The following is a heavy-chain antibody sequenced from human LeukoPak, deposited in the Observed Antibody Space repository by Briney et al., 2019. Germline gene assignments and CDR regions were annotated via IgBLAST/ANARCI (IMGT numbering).Heavy chain of an antibody. Sequence: ASVKVSCKASGYTFTNYDINWVRQATGQGLEWMGWMKPNSGNTGYAQKFQGRVTMTRDMSTSTVYMELSSLRSDDMAVYYCARGIWSTTVTAYYLDYWGQGTLVTVSS. V-gene: IGHV1-8*01. CDR2: MKPNSGNT. CDR1: GYTFTNYD. J-gene: IGHJ4*02. CDR3: ARGIWSTTVTAYYLDY. D-gene: IGHD4-17*01.